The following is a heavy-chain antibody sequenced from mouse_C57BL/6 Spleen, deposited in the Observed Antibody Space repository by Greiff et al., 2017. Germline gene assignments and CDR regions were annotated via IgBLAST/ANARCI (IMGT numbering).Heavy chain of an antibody. Sequence: VQLQQPGAELVMPGASVKLSCKASGYTFTSYWMHWVKQRPGQGLEWIGEIDPSDSYTNYNQKFKGKSTLTVDKSSSTAYMQLSSLTSEDSAVYYCAREGFPWGQGTTLTVSS. CDR1: GYTFTSYW. CDR2: IDPSDSYT. V-gene: IGHV1-69*01. J-gene: IGHJ2*01. CDR3: AREGFP.